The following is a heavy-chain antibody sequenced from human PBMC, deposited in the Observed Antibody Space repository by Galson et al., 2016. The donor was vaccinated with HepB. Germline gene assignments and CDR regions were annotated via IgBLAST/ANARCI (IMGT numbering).Heavy chain of an antibody. J-gene: IGHJ6*02. CDR2: ISYDGHIK. V-gene: IGHV3-30*18. Sequence: SLRLSCAASGFTFSSYAMNWVRQAPGKGLEWVAVISYDGHIKHYADSVKGRFTISRDNSKNTLYLQMNSLRAEDTAVYYCAKDGLYYGGGGGNGMDVWGQGTTVTVSS. D-gene: IGHD4-23*01. CDR3: AKDGLYYGGGGGNGMDV. CDR1: GFTFSSYA.